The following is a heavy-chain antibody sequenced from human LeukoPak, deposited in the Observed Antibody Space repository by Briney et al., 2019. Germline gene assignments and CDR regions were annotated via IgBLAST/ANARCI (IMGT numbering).Heavy chain of an antibody. CDR2: IYSGGST. CDR1: GFTVSSNY. Sequence: GGSLRLSCAASGFTVSSNYMSWVRQAPGKGLEWVSVIYSGGSTYYADSVKGRFTISRDNSKNTLYLQMNSLRAEDTAVYYCARLLLRWRYYFDYWGQGTLVTVSS. V-gene: IGHV3-53*01. D-gene: IGHD4-23*01. CDR3: ARLLLRWRYYFDY. J-gene: IGHJ4*02.